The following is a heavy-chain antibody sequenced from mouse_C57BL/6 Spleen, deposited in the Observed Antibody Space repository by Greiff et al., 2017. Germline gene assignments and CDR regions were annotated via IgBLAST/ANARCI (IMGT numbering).Heavy chain of an antibody. CDR3: ARRVDGYCEDYAMDY. CDR1: GYAFSSSW. D-gene: IGHD2-3*01. CDR2: IYPGDGDT. Sequence: QVQLQQSGPELVKPGASVKISCKASGYAFSSSWMNWVKQRPGKGLEWIGRIYPGDGDTKYNGKFKGKATLTADTSSSTAYMQLSSLTSEDSAVYFCARRVDGYCEDYAMDYWGQGTSVTVSS. V-gene: IGHV1-82*01. J-gene: IGHJ4*01.